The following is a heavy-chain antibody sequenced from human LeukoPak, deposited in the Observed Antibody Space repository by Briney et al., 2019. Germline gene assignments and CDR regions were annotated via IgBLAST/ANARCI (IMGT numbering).Heavy chain of an antibody. D-gene: IGHD3-22*01. CDR2: ISYDGSNK. Sequence: GGSLRLSCVASGFTFNTYTMNWVRQAPGKGLVWVAIISYDGSNKYYADSVKGRFTISRDNSKNTLYLRINSLRAEDTAVYYCATDPDSSGYYYPIFDYWGQGTLVTVSS. J-gene: IGHJ4*02. V-gene: IGHV3-30-3*01. CDR1: GFTFNTYT. CDR3: ATDPDSSGYYYPIFDY.